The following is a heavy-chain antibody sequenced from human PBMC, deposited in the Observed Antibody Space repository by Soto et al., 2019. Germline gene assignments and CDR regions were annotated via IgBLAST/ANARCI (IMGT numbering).Heavy chain of an antibody. CDR1: GGCFSGYY. D-gene: IGHD3-3*01. Sequence: XATLSLTFAVYGGCFSGYYWSWIRQPPGKGLEWIGEINHSGSTNYNPSLKSRVTISVDTSKNQFSLKLSSVTAADTAVYYCARGRVLVTYYDFWSGYYEYNWFDPWGQGTLVTVSS. CDR3: ARGRVLVTYYDFWSGYYEYNWFDP. V-gene: IGHV4-34*01. J-gene: IGHJ5*02. CDR2: INHSGST.